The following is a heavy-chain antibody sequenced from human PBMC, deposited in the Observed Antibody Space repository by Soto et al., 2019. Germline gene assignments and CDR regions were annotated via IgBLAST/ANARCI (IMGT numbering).Heavy chain of an antibody. Sequence: QVQLLQSGAEVKKPGASVKVSCKPSGYTFTGYYMHWVRQAPGQGLEWMGWINPNSGGTNYAQKFQGRVTMTRDTSISTAYVDLSTLRSDNTAVYYCARMDQYFHYCGQGTLVPVSS. CDR2: INPNSGGT. D-gene: IGHD2-2*01. CDR1: GYTFTGYY. CDR3: ARMDQYFHY. V-gene: IGHV1-2*02. J-gene: IGHJ4*02.